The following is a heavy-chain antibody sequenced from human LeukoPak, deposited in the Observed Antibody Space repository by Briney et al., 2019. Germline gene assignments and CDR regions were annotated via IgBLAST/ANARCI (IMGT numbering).Heavy chain of an antibody. V-gene: IGHV4-39*01. Sequence: PSETLSLTCTVSGGSISSSSYYWGWIRQPPGKGLESIGRIYYSGSTYYNPSLKSRVTISVDTSKNQFSLKLSSVTAADTAVYYCARRGRHYDFWSGYYKRKGYFDYWGQGTLVTVSS. D-gene: IGHD3-3*01. J-gene: IGHJ4*02. CDR2: IYYSGST. CDR3: ARRGRHYDFWSGYYKRKGYFDY. CDR1: GGSISSSSYY.